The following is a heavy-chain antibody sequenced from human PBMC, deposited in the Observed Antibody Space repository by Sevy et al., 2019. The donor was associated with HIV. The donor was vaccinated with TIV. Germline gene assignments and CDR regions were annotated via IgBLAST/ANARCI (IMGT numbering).Heavy chain of an antibody. J-gene: IGHJ1*01. Sequence: GESLKISCAASGFIFSGYVVSWVRQAPGKGLEWVSTISGSGGSTYYADSVKGRFAISRDNSKNTLDLEMNSLRVEDTAVYYCAKDASSSWTGGTFQHWGQGTLVTVSS. CDR3: AKDASSSWTGGTFQH. CDR2: ISGSGGST. V-gene: IGHV3-23*01. D-gene: IGHD6-13*01. CDR1: GFIFSGYV.